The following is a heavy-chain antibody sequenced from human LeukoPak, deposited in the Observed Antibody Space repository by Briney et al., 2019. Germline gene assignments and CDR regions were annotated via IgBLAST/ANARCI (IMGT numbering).Heavy chain of an antibody. CDR3: ARRGYSTGWYYFDY. CDR1: GGSISSYY. D-gene: IGHD6-19*01. Sequence: PETLSLTCTVSGGSISSYYWSWIRQPPGKGLEWIGYIYSSGSTNYNPSLESRVTISVDTSKNQFSLKLSSVTAADTAVYYCARRGYSTGWYYFDYWGQGTLVTISS. CDR2: IYSSGST. V-gene: IGHV4-59*08. J-gene: IGHJ4*02.